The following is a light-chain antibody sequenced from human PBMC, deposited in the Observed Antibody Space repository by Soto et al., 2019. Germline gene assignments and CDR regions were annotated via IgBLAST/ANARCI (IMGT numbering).Light chain of an antibody. J-gene: IGKJ5*01. Sequence: EIVMTQSPATLSLSPGERATLSCRASQGVDRYLAWYQQKPGQAPRLLIYGASTRATDIPARFSGSGSGTEFTLTITNVQSEDFAVYYCQQCRDWPHFTFGHGTRLEIK. CDR2: GAS. CDR1: QGVDRY. V-gene: IGKV3-15*01. CDR3: QQCRDWPHFT.